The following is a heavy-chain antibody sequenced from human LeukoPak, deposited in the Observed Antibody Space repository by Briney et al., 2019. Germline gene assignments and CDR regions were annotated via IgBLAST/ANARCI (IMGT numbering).Heavy chain of an antibody. D-gene: IGHD3-16*01. V-gene: IGHV3-23*01. Sequence: GGSLRLSCAASGFTFSSYEMNWVRQAPGKGLEWVSAISGSSGSTYYADSVKGRFTISRDNSKNTLYLQMNSLRAEDTAVYYCAKSPGGRHHNWGQGTLVTVSS. CDR1: GFTFSSYE. CDR2: ISGSSGST. J-gene: IGHJ4*02. CDR3: AKSPGGRHHN.